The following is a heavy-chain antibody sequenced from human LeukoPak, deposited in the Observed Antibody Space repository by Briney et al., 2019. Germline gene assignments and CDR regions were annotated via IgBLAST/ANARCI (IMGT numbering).Heavy chain of an antibody. D-gene: IGHD3-10*01. J-gene: IGHJ4*02. Sequence: SVKVSCKASGYTFTGYYMHWVRQAPGQGLEWMGWIIPIFGTANYAQKFQGRVTITTDESTSTAYMELSSLRSEDTAVYYCAREADFYGSGSFKFDYWGQGTLVTVSS. CDR3: AREADFYGSGSFKFDY. V-gene: IGHV1-69*05. CDR1: GYTFTGYY. CDR2: IIPIFGTA.